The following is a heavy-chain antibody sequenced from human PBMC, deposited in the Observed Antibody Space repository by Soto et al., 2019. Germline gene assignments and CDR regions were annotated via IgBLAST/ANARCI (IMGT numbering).Heavy chain of an antibody. CDR3: ANSDIVLMSKWFDT. V-gene: IGHV2-5*01. CDR1: RFSLSTSGVG. CDR2: IYWNDDK. D-gene: IGHD2-8*01. Sequence: EXGPTLVTTTQTLTLTCTFSRFSLSTSGVGVCCIRQPPGKALEWLALIYWNDDKRYSPSLKSRLTITKDTSKNQVVLTMTNMDTVDTATYYCANSDIVLMSKWFDTWGQGTLVTVSS. J-gene: IGHJ5*02.